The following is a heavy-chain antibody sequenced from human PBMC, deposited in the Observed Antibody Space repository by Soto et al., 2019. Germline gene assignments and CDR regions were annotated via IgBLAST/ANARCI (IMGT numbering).Heavy chain of an antibody. J-gene: IGHJ5*02. D-gene: IGHD1-20*01. CDR1: GGTFVSSA. CDR2: IVPILGTT. CDR3: AKKNTHGDSNNAWLDP. V-gene: IGHV1-69*01. Sequence: QVQLVQSGAELKEPGSSVRVSCRVSGGTFVSSAFAWVRQSLGEGIEWMGGIVPILGTTKYAEKFQGRVTISADESTRTAYLELSSLVLADTAVYFCAKKNTHGDSNNAWLDPWGQGTLVIVSS.